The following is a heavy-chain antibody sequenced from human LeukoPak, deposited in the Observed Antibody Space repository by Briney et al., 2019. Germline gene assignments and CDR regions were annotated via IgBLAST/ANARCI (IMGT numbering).Heavy chain of an antibody. CDR1: GDSITSYY. D-gene: IGHD3-22*01. Sequence: SETLSLTCTVSGDSITSYYWSWIRQPPGKGLEWIGSISYSEGTNYNPSLKSRVTISIDTSKNQFSLKLSSVTAADTAIYYCARGAYDSSGSYYYFDYWGQGTLVTVSS. J-gene: IGHJ4*02. CDR3: ARGAYDSSGSYYYFDY. V-gene: IGHV4-59*01. CDR2: ISYSEGT.